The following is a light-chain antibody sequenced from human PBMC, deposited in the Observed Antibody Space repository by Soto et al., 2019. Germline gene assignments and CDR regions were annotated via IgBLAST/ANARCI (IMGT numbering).Light chain of an antibody. CDR2: GNS. CDR1: SYNIGAGYD. CDR3: QSYESSLSSWV. J-gene: IGLJ3*02. Sequence: QSALTQPPSVSGAPGQRVTISCTGSSYNIGAGYDVHWYHHLPGTAPKLLIYGNSNRPSGVPDRFSGSKPGTSASLAITGLQAEDEADYYCQSYESSLSSWVFGGGTKLTVL. V-gene: IGLV1-40*01.